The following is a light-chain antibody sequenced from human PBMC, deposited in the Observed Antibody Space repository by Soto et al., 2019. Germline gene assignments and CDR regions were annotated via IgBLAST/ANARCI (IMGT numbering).Light chain of an antibody. V-gene: IGKV1-8*01. Sequence: AIRMTQSPSSLSASTGDRVTITCRASQGISSYLAWYQQKPGKAPKLLIYAASTLQSGVPSRFSGSGSGTDFTLTISCLQPEDFATYYCQQSYNNPKTFGQGTKVEIK. J-gene: IGKJ1*01. CDR1: QGISSY. CDR2: AAS. CDR3: QQSYNNPKT.